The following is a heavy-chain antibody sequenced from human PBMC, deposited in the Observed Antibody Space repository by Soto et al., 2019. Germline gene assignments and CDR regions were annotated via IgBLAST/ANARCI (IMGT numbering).Heavy chain of an antibody. J-gene: IGHJ3*02. CDR3: ARIYCSGGSCYDAFDI. V-gene: IGHV3-21*01. D-gene: IGHD2-15*01. Sequence: PGGSLRLSCAAPGFTFSSYSMNWVRQAPGKGLEWVSSISSSSSYIYYADSVKGRFTISRVNAKNSLYLQMNSLRAEDTAVYYYARIYCSGGSCYDAFDIWGQGTMVTVSS. CDR2: ISSSSSYI. CDR1: GFTFSSYS.